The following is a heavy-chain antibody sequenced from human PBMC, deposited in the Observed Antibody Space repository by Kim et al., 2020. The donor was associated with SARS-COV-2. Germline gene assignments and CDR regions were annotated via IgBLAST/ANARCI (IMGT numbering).Heavy chain of an antibody. J-gene: IGHJ4*02. Sequence: SETLSLTCTVSGGSISSYYWSWIRQPPGKGLEWIGYIYYSGSTNYNPSLKSRVTISVDTSKNQFSLKLSSVTAADTAVYYCARVLGYSGYDYSFDYWGQGTLVTVSS. CDR2: IYYSGST. CDR1: GGSISSYY. V-gene: IGHV4-59*01. D-gene: IGHD5-12*01. CDR3: ARVLGYSGYDYSFDY.